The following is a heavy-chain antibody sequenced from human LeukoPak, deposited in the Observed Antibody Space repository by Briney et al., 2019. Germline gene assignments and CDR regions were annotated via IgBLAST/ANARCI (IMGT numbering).Heavy chain of an antibody. V-gene: IGHV4-34*01. D-gene: IGHD3-22*01. Sequence: SETLSLTCAVYGGSFSGYYWSWIRQPPGKGLEWIGEINHSGSTNYNPSLKSRVTISVDTSKNQFSLKLSSVTAADTAVYYCARGVYDGSGSLFDYWGQGTLVTVPS. CDR1: GGSFSGYY. J-gene: IGHJ4*02. CDR3: ARGVYDGSGSLFDY. CDR2: INHSGST.